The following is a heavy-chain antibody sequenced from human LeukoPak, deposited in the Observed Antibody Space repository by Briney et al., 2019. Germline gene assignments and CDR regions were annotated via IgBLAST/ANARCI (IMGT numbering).Heavy chain of an antibody. V-gene: IGHV4-59*01. CDR3: ARTTVYERYFDY. CDR1: GGSISSYY. CDR2: IYYSGST. Sequence: PSETLSLTCTVSGGSISSYYWSWIRQPPGKGLEWIGYIYYSGSTNYNPSLKSRVTISVDTSKNQFSLKLSSVTAADTAVYYCARTTVYERYFDYWGQGTLVTVSS. D-gene: IGHD4-17*01. J-gene: IGHJ4*02.